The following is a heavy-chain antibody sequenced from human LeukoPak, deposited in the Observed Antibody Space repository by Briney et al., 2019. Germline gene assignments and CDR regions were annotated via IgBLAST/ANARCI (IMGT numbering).Heavy chain of an antibody. J-gene: IGHJ3*02. CDR2: INPSGGST. CDR1: GYTFTSYY. V-gene: IGHV1-46*01. CDR3: ARDLGIAVAGGAFDI. D-gene: IGHD6-19*01. Sequence: GASVKVSCKASGYTFTSYYMHWVRQAPGQGLEWIGIINPSGGSTSYAQKFQGRVTMTRDMSTSTVYMELSSLRSEDTAVYYCARDLGIAVAGGAFDIWGQGTMVTVSS.